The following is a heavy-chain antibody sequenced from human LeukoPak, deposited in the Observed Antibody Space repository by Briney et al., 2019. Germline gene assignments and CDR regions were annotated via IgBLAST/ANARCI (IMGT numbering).Heavy chain of an antibody. CDR3: ARGPDTAMVFGMEVDY. V-gene: IGHV1-46*01. CDR2: INPSGGST. CDR1: GYTFTSYY. D-gene: IGHD5-18*01. J-gene: IGHJ4*02. Sequence: ASVKVSCKAFGYTFTSYYMHWVRQAPGQGLEWIGIINPSGGSTSYAQKFQGRVTMTRDTSTSTVYMELSSLRSEDTAVYYCARGPDTAMVFGMEVDYWGQGTLVTVSS.